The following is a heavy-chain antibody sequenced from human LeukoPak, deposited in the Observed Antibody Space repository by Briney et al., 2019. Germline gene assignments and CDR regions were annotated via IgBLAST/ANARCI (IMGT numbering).Heavy chain of an antibody. CDR3: ARDLRGNRGALDI. J-gene: IGHJ3*02. CDR1: GASISSYY. Sequence: SETLSLTCTVSGASISSYYWSWIRQAPVKGLEWIGYFFYSGSTDFNPSLKSRVTMSVDTSKNQFSLKLSSVTAADTAVYYCARDLRGNRGALDIWGQGTMVTVSS. V-gene: IGHV4-59*12. D-gene: IGHD3-10*01. CDR2: FFYSGST.